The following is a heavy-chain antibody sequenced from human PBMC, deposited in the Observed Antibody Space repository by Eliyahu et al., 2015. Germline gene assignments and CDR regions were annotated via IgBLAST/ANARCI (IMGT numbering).Heavy chain of an antibody. D-gene: IGHD2-15*01. V-gene: IGHV4-59*11. CDR1: GVPIGSHY. CDR2: MYYSGIT. CDR3: AKYTATGWDALDV. J-gene: IGHJ6*02. Sequence: QVQLQESGPGQMRPSETLSLTCTVSGVPIGSHYWSWIRXPPGKGLEWXXRMYYSGITNYSPSLKSRVSISVSXXRNQFSLRLTSVTAADTAVYYCAKYTATGWDALDVWGQGATVTVS.